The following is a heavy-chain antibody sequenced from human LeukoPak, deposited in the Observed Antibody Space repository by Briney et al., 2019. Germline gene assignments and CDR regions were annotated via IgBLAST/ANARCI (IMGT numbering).Heavy chain of an antibody. CDR1: GYTFTSYD. CDR3: ARGTSSGWYGDY. Sequence: ASVKVSCKASGYTFTSYDINWVRQATGQGLEWMGWMNPNSGNTGYAQKFQGRVTITRNTSISTAYMELSSLRSEDTAVYYCARGTSSGWYGDYWGQGTLVTVSS. V-gene: IGHV1-8*03. J-gene: IGHJ4*02. D-gene: IGHD6-19*01. CDR2: MNPNSGNT.